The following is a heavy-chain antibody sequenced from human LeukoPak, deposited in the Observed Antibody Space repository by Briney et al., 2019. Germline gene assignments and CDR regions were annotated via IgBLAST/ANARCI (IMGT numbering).Heavy chain of an antibody. Sequence: KPSETLSLTCTVSGGSISSYYWNWIRQPPGKGLEWIGYIHYSGSTNYNPSLKSRVTISVDTSKTQFSLKLSSVTAADTAVYYCAKTFSTNAFDIWGQGTMVTVSS. CDR1: GGSISSYY. J-gene: IGHJ3*02. V-gene: IGHV4-59*01. CDR3: AKTFSTNAFDI. D-gene: IGHD1-14*01. CDR2: IHYSGST.